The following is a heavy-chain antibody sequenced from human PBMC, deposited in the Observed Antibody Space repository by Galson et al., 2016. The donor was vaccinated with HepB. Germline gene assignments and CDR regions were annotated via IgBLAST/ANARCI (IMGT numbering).Heavy chain of an antibody. CDR3: ARLGPFLFSGDWHGVHYFDY. J-gene: IGHJ4*02. V-gene: IGHV1-69*13. Sequence: SVKVSCKASGGTFSSSAFSWVRQAPGQGLEWMGGIIPFFGTTKYAHKFQGRVTITADESTSTAYMELSSLRSEDTAVYYCARLGPFLFSGDWHGVHYFDYWGQGTLVTVSS. D-gene: IGHD2-21*02. CDR1: GGTFSSSA. CDR2: IIPFFGTT.